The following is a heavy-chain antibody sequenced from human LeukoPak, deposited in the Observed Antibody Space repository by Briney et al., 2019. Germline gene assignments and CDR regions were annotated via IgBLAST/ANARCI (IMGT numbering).Heavy chain of an antibody. D-gene: IGHD1-26*01. CDR2: IYYSGST. J-gene: IGHJ5*02. V-gene: IGHV4-30-4*08. CDR3: ARVRVGAHWFDP. CDR1: GGSISSGDYY. Sequence: SETLSLTCTVSGGSISSGDYYWSWIRQPPGKGLEWIGYIYYSGSTYYNPSLKSRVTISVDTSKDQFSLKLSSVTAADTAVYYCARVRVGAHWFDPWGQGTLLTVSS.